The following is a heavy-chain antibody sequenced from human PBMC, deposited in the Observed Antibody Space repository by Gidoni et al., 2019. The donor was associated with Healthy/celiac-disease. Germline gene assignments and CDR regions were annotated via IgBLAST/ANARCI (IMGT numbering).Heavy chain of an antibody. V-gene: IGHV3-21*01. CDR3: ARGGYDSSGYYPDAFDI. J-gene: IGHJ3*02. CDR2: ISSSSSYK. CDR1: GVTYSSYS. Sequence: EVQLVESGGGLVKPGGSLRLSCAASGVTYSSYSMNWVRQAPGKGLEWVSSISSSSSYKYYADSVKGRFTISRDNAKNSLYLQMNSLRAEDTAVYYCARGGYDSSGYYPDAFDIWGQGTMVTVSS. D-gene: IGHD3-22*01.